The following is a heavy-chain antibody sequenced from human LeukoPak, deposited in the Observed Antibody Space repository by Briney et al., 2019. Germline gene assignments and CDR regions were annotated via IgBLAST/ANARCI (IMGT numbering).Heavy chain of an antibody. D-gene: IGHD3-16*01. CDR1: GGSFSGYY. V-gene: IGHV4-34*01. Sequence: SETLSLTCAVYGGSFSGYYWSWIRQPPGKGLEWIGEINHSGSTNYNPSLKSRVTISVDTSKNQFYLKLSSVTAADTAVYYCARATMITFGGVTYYYYYMDVWGKGTTVTVSS. J-gene: IGHJ6*03. CDR2: INHSGST. CDR3: ARATMITFGGVTYYYYYMDV.